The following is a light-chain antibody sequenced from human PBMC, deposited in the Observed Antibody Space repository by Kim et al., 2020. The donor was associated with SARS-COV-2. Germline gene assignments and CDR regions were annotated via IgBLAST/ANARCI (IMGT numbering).Light chain of an antibody. CDR1: HSVNSY. CDR2: YVS. CDR3: QQRSNWPPT. V-gene: IGKV3-11*01. J-gene: IGKJ1*01. Sequence: SPGERATHSCRASHSVNSYLVWYQQKPGQPPRLLIYYVSNRASGIPARFSGSGSGTDFTLTISSLEPEDFAGYYCQQRSNWPPTFGQGTKVDIK.